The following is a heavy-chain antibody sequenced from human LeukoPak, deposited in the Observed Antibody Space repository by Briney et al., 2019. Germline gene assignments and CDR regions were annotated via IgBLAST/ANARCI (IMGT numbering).Heavy chain of an antibody. D-gene: IGHD6-13*01. CDR2: IIPIFGTA. V-gene: IGHV1-69*05. Sequence: GASVKVSCKASGGTFSSYAISWVRQAPGQGLEWMGGIIPIFGTANYAQKFQGRVTITTDESTSTAYMELSSLRSEDTAVYYCATQQSKKYSSSLFDIWGQGTMDTVSS. CDR1: GGTFSSYA. J-gene: IGHJ3*02. CDR3: ATQQSKKYSSSLFDI.